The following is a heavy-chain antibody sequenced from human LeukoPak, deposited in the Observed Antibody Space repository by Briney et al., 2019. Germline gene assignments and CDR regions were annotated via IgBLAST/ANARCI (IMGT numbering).Heavy chain of an antibody. V-gene: IGHV1-24*01. D-gene: IGHD3-3*01. CDR2: FDPEDGET. CDR1: GYTLTELS. CDR3: ATDQCYDFWSGYSD. J-gene: IGHJ4*02. Sequence: ASVKVSCKVSGYTLTELSMHWVRQAPGKGLEWMGGFDPEDGETIYAQKFQGRVTMTEDTSTDTAYMELSSLRSEDTAVYYCATDQCYDFWSGYSDWGQGTLVTVSS.